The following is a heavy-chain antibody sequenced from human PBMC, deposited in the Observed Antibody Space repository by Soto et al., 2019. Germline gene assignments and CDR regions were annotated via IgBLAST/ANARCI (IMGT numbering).Heavy chain of an antibody. CDR3: ARRQISSWYVL. V-gene: IGHV4-39*01. Sequence: TETLSLTCTISGGTISSRSSYWGWIRQPPGKGLEWIGSIYYSGSTYYSPSLRSRVTISVDTSKNQFSLKLSSVTAADTAVYYCARRQISSWYVLWGQGTLVTVSS. CDR1: GGTISSRSSY. J-gene: IGHJ4*02. D-gene: IGHD6-13*01. CDR2: IYYSGST.